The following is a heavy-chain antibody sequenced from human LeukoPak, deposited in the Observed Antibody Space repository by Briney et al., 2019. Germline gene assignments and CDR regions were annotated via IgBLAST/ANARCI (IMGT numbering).Heavy chain of an antibody. Sequence: PSETLSLTCTVSGGSISGSNYYWGWIRQSPGKGLEWIGEINHSGSTNYNPSLKSRVTISVDTSKNQFSLKLSSVTAADTAVYYCARYDSSSQMGAVDIWGQGTMVTVSS. D-gene: IGHD6-13*01. CDR3: ARYDSSSQMGAVDI. CDR1: GGSISGSNYY. J-gene: IGHJ3*02. V-gene: IGHV4-39*07. CDR2: INHSGST.